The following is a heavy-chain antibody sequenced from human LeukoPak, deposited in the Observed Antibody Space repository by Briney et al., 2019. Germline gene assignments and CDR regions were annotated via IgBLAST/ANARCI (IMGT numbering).Heavy chain of an antibody. D-gene: IGHD2-21*02. J-gene: IGHJ4*02. CDR3: AKDPLYCGGDCYYDY. V-gene: IGHV3-23*01. CDR1: GFTFSSYA. CDR2: ISGSGGST. Sequence: TGGSLRLSCAASGFTFSSYAMSWVRQAPGKGLEWVSAISGSGGSTYYADSVKGRFTISRDNSKNTLYLQMNSLRAEDTAVYYCAKDPLYCGGDCYYDYWGQGTLVTVSS.